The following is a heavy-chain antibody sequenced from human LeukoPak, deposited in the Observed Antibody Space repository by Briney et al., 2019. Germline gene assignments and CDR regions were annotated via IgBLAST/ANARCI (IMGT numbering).Heavy chain of an antibody. CDR2: MNPNSGNT. D-gene: IGHD2-15*01. V-gene: IGHV1-8*02. CDR3: ARWPLQGPNWFDP. Sequence: GASVKVSCKASGYTFTGDYMHWVRQAPGQGLEWMGWMNPNSGNTGYAQKFQGRVTMTRSTSISTAYMELSSLRSEDTAVYYCARWPLQGPNWFDPWGQGTLVTVSS. J-gene: IGHJ5*02. CDR1: GYTFTGDY.